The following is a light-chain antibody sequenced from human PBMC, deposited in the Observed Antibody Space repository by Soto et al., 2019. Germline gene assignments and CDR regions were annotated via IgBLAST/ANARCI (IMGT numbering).Light chain of an antibody. CDR1: SSDVGTYIL. Sequence: QSALTQPASVSGSLGQSITISCTGTSSDVGTYILVSWYQQHPGKAPKLMIYEGSKRPSGVSFRFSGSKSGNTASLTISGLQAEDEGDYYCCSYTASATGVFGGGTKLTVL. V-gene: IGLV2-23*01. CDR3: CSYTASATGV. CDR2: EGS. J-gene: IGLJ3*02.